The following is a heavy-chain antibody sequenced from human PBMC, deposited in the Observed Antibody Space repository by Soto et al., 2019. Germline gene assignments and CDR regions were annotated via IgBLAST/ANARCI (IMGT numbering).Heavy chain of an antibody. CDR3: VHSRYCSGGSCYSSFDY. Sequence: PGGSLRLSCAASVFTFNIYWMHWFRQAPGKGLVWVSGINTDGTTTDYADSVKGRFTISRDNAKNIVYLRMDSLRAEDTAVYYCVHSRYCSGGSCYSSFDYWGQGTLVTVS. V-gene: IGHV3-74*01. J-gene: IGHJ4*02. CDR1: VFTFNIYW. D-gene: IGHD2-15*01. CDR2: INTDGTTT.